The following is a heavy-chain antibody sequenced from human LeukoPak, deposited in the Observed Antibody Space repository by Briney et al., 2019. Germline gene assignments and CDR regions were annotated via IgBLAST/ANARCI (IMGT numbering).Heavy chain of an antibody. V-gene: IGHV4-59*01. CDR1: GGSISSYY. Sequence: SETLSLTCSVSGGSISSYYWSWIRQPPGKGLEWIGCIYYSGSTNYNPSLKSRVTISVDTSKNQFSLKLSSVTAADTAVYYCARATRDSSSYYYYYYYYMDVWGKGTTVTVSS. D-gene: IGHD3-22*01. J-gene: IGHJ6*03. CDR3: ARATRDSSSYYYYYYYYMDV. CDR2: IYYSGST.